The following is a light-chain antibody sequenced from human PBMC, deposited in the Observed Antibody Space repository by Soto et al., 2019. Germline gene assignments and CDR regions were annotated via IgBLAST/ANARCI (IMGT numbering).Light chain of an antibody. CDR2: KAS. Sequence: DTQMTQSPSTLSASVGDRVTITCRASQSISSWLAWYQQKPGKAPKLLIYKASSLESGVPSRFSGSGSGTEFTLSISSLQPDDFATYYCQQYNSYPLTFGGGTKVEIK. CDR3: QQYNSYPLT. V-gene: IGKV1-5*03. CDR1: QSISSW. J-gene: IGKJ4*01.